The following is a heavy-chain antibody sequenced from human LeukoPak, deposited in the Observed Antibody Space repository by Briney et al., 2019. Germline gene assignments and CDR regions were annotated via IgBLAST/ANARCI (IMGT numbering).Heavy chain of an antibody. V-gene: IGHV3-48*03. CDR1: GFTFSSYE. Sequence: PGGSLRLSCAASGFTFSSYEMNWVRQAPGKGLEWVPYISSSGSTIYYADSVKGRFTISRDNAKNSLYLQMNSLRAEDTAVYYCARVDQWELAYYFDYWGQGTLVTVSS. J-gene: IGHJ4*02. CDR3: ARVDQWELAYYFDY. CDR2: ISSSGSTI. D-gene: IGHD1-26*01.